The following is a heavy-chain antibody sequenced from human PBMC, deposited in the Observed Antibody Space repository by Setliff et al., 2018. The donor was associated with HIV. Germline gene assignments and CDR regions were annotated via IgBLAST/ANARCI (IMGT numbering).Heavy chain of an antibody. CDR3: ARDPGSSFYNYKFLDT. CDR2: FYYDGSA. V-gene: IGHV4-59*01. J-gene: IGHJ6*04. CDR1: GASIISYY. D-gene: IGHD3-16*01. Sequence: SETLSLTCTSSGASIISYYWNWVRQPPGRGLEWIGYFYYDGSAKYNPSLKSRVAISAGTSKYQFSLTLRSVTAADTAVYYCARDPGSSFYNYKFLDTWGKGTTVTVSS.